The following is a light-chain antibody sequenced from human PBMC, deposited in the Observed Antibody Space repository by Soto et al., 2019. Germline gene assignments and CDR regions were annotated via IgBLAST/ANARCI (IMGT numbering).Light chain of an antibody. CDR1: QSIHIH. Sequence: DIQMTQSPSSLSASVGDRVTITCRASQSIHIHLNWYQQKPGKAPKLLIYATSNLQSGVPSRFSGSGSGTDFTLTISNLQPEDFGRYYCQQSDRVPLTFGGGTKVE. J-gene: IGKJ4*01. CDR3: QQSDRVPLT. CDR2: ATS. V-gene: IGKV1-39*01.